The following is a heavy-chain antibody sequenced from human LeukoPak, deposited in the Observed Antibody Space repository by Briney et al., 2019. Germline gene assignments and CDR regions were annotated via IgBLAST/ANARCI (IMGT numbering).Heavy chain of an antibody. V-gene: IGHV1-46*01. J-gene: IGHJ4*02. CDR2: INPSGGST. D-gene: IGHD6-19*01. CDR1: EYTFTSYY. CDR3: ARGGGGVAGQLSPDY. Sequence: ASVKVSCKASEYTFTSYYMHWVRQAPGQGLEWMGIINPSGGSTSYAQKFQGRVTMTRDTSTYTVYMELSSLRSEDTAVYYCARGGGGVAGQLSPDYWGQGTLVTASP.